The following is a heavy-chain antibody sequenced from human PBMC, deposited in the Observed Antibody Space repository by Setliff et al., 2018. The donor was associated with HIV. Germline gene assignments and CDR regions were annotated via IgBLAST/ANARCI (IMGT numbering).Heavy chain of an antibody. CDR2: IRYDGSNK. CDR1: GFTFSSYG. D-gene: IGHD3-22*01. J-gene: IGHJ3*02. V-gene: IGHV3-30*02. CDR3: AKDHYDSSGYYPRAPDDAFDI. Sequence: GGSLRLSCAASGFTFSSYGMHWVRQAPGKGLEWVAFIRYDGSNKYYADSVKGRFTISRDNSKNTLYLQMNSLRAEDTAVYYCAKDHYDSSGYYPRAPDDAFDIWGQGTMVTVSS.